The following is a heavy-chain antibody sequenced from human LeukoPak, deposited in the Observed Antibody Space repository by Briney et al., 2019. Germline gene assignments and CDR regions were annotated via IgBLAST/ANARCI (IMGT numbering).Heavy chain of an antibody. D-gene: IGHD3-9*01. CDR1: GFTFSSYD. V-gene: IGHV3-23*01. J-gene: IGHJ6*03. Sequence: AGSLTLACEAAGFTFSSYDMHWVRHVTGKVLEWVSSIIGSGVTTYFADSVKGRFTISRDNSKNTLYLQMNSLRAEDTAVYYCAKNVREADWYYYYMDVWGKGTTVTVSS. CDR2: IIGSGVTT. CDR3: AKNVREADWYYYYMDV.